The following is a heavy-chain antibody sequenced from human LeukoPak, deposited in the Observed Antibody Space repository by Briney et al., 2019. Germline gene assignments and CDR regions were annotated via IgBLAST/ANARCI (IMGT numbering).Heavy chain of an antibody. V-gene: IGHV4-34*01. Sequence: PWETLSLTCADYGGSFSGYYWSWIRQPPGKGLEWIGETNHSGSTNYDPSLKSLVTTSVDTSKNQFPLKLSSVPAANTAVYYCARGRGSSWYYFGSWGQGTLVTVS. CDR3: ARGRGSSWYYFGS. CDR2: TNHSGST. J-gene: IGHJ4*02. D-gene: IGHD6-13*01. CDR1: GGSFSGYY.